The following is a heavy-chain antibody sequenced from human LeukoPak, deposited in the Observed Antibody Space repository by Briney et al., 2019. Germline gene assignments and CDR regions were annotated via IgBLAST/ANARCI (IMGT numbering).Heavy chain of an antibody. CDR1: GFIFSTYN. D-gene: IGHD4-17*01. V-gene: IGHV3-48*01. J-gene: IGHJ3*02. CDR2: IGSSSTSTI. Sequence: GGSLRLSCAASGFIFSTYNMNWVRLAPGKGLEWVSYIGSSSTSTIYYTDSVKGRFTISRDNAKNSLYLQMNSLRAEDAAVYYCARENYGDYGVGSAFDIWGQGTMVTVSS. CDR3: ARENYGDYGVGSAFDI.